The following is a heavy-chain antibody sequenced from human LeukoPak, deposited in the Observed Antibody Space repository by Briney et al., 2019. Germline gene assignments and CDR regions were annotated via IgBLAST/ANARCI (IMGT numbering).Heavy chain of an antibody. D-gene: IGHD6-13*01. V-gene: IGHV3-23*01. CDR1: GFMFSSYA. J-gene: IGHJ4*02. CDR2: ISGSGGST. CDR3: AKGYSSSWFDY. Sequence: GGSLRFSCAASGFMFSSYAMGWVRQAPGKGLEWVSAISGSGGSTYYADSVKGRFTISRDNSKNTLYLQMNSLRAEDTAVYYCAKGYSSSWFDYWGQGTLVTVSS.